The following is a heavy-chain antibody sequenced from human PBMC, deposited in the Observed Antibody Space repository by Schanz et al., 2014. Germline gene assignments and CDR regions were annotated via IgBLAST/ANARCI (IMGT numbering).Heavy chain of an antibody. CDR2: ISGFGTGA. Sequence: EVQLVESGGGLVQPGGSLRLSCAASGFTFSSYSMHWVRQAPGKGLEWISGISGFGTGAYYADSVKGRFSISRDNSKNTLFLQMNSLRAEDTALYYCARVLGGDEGLDQWGQGTLVTVSS. D-gene: IGHD4-17*01. CDR3: ARVLGGDEGLDQ. J-gene: IGHJ4*02. CDR1: GFTFSSYS. V-gene: IGHV3-23*04.